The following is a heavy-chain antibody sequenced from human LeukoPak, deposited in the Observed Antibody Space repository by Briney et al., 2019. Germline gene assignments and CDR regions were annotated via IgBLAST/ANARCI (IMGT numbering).Heavy chain of an antibody. J-gene: IGHJ4*02. Sequence: KRGESLKISCRGSGYSFTSCWIGWVRQMPGKGLEWMGIIYPGDSDTRYSPSFQGQVTISADKSISTAYLQWSSLKASDTAMYYCARGGIVLMVYAPYFDYWGQGTLVTVSS. CDR2: IYPGDSDT. D-gene: IGHD2-8*01. CDR1: GYSFTSCW. CDR3: ARGGIVLMVYAPYFDY. V-gene: IGHV5-51*01.